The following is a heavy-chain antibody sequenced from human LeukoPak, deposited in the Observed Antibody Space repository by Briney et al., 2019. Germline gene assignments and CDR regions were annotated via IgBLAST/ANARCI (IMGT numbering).Heavy chain of an antibody. D-gene: IGHD1-26*01. Sequence: KPSETLSLTCTVSGGSISSSSYYWGWIRQPPGKGLEWIGYIYHSGSTYYNPSLKSRVTISVDRSKNQFSLKLSSVTAADTAVYYCARGGPGRWDAFDIWGQGTMVTVSS. V-gene: IGHV4-39*07. J-gene: IGHJ3*02. CDR3: ARGGPGRWDAFDI. CDR2: IYHSGST. CDR1: GGSISSSSYY.